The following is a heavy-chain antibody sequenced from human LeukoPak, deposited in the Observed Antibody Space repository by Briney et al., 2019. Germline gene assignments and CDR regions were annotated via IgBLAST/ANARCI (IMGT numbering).Heavy chain of an antibody. D-gene: IGHD1-1*01. V-gene: IGHV4-39*07. Sequence: PSETLSLTCTVSGGSISSSSYYWGWIRQPPGKGLEWIGSIYYSGSTHYNPSLKSRVTISVDTSKNQFSLKLSSVTAADTAVYYCASYHNWNDVSLDWFDPWGQGTLVTVSS. CDR2: IYYSGST. CDR3: ASYHNWNDVSLDWFDP. CDR1: GGSISSSSYY. J-gene: IGHJ5*02.